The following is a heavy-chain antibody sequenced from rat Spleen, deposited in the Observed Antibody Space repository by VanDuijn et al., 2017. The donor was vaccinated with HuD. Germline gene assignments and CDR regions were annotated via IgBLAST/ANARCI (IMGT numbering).Heavy chain of an antibody. J-gene: IGHJ2*01. V-gene: IGHV3-3*01. D-gene: IGHD1-10*01. CDR1: DYSITSNF. Sequence: EVQLQESGPGLVKPSQSLSLTCSVPDYSITSNFWGWSRKFPGNKLEWMGYINSAGSSNYNPSLKSRISITRDTSKNQFFLQVNSVTTEDTATYYCGRDNNYKAYWGQGVLVTVSS. CDR3: GRDNNYKAY. CDR2: INSAGSS.